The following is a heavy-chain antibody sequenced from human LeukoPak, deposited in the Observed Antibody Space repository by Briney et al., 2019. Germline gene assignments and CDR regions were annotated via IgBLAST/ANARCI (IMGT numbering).Heavy chain of an antibody. Sequence: GGSLRLSCAASGFTVSTYSMSWVGQAPGKGLEWVATFSSGGRTSYADSVKGRFTISRDNSKNTLYLQMNTLRAEDTAVYYCAAWDFDYWGQGTLVTVSP. CDR3: AAWDFDY. V-gene: IGHV3-53*01. CDR2: FSSGGRT. J-gene: IGHJ4*02. CDR1: GFTVSTYS.